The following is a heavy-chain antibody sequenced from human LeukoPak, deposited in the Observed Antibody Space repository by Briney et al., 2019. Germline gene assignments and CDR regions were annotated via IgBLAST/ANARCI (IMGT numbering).Heavy chain of an antibody. D-gene: IGHD3-22*01. Sequence: GGSLRLSCAASGFTFSSYAMSWVRQAPGKGLEWVSAISGSGGSTYYADSVKGRFTISRDNSKNTLYLQMNSLRAEDTAVYYCAKDIEDSSGYYSYAFDTWGQGTMVTVSS. CDR1: GFTFSSYA. CDR2: ISGSGGST. V-gene: IGHV3-23*01. CDR3: AKDIEDSSGYYSYAFDT. J-gene: IGHJ3*02.